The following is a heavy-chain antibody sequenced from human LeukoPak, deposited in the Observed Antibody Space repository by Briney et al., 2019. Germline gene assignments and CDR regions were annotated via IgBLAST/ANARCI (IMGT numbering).Heavy chain of an antibody. Sequence: ASVKVSCKASGYTFTGYYMHWVRQAPGQGLEWMGWTNPNSGGTNYAQKFQGRVTMTRATSISTAYMELSRLRSDDTAVYYCARDWVDITYYGMDVWGQGTTVTVSS. J-gene: IGHJ6*02. CDR3: ARDWVDITYYGMDV. CDR2: TNPNSGGT. CDR1: GYTFTGYY. D-gene: IGHD3-9*01. V-gene: IGHV1-2*02.